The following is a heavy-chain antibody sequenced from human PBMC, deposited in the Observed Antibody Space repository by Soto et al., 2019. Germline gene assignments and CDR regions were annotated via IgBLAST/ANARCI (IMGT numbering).Heavy chain of an antibody. CDR1: GFTFSSYA. CDR2: ISGSGGST. D-gene: IGHD3-3*01. Sequence: GGAPRPSFAPSGFTFSSYAMNSGPPAPGKGLGGVSAISGSGGSTYYADSVKGRFTISRDNSKNTLYLQMNSLRAEDTAVYYCAKDPYYDFWSGQTYYYYYMDVWGKGTTVTVSS. V-gene: IGHV3-23*01. J-gene: IGHJ6*03. CDR3: AKDPYYDFWSGQTYYYYYMDV.